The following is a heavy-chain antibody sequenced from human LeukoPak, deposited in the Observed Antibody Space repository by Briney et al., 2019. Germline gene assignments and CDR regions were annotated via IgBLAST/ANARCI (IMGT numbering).Heavy chain of an antibody. J-gene: IGHJ4*02. Sequence: PGGSLRLSCAASGFTFSNSGMHWVRQAPGKGLAWVAFIRSDGSNKYYAASVKGRFTISRDDSKNTLHLQMNSLRAEDAAIYYCARGGSGWDFDFWGQGTLVTVSS. CDR3: ARGGSGWDFDF. V-gene: IGHV3-30*02. D-gene: IGHD6-25*01. CDR1: GFTFSNSG. CDR2: IRSDGSNK.